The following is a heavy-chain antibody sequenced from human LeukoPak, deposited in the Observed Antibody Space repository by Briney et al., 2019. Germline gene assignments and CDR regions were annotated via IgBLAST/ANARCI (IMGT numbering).Heavy chain of an antibody. CDR3: ARDPRWPGVAGTDFDY. D-gene: IGHD6-19*01. V-gene: IGHV3-48*04. CDR2: ISSSSSTI. CDR1: GFTFSSYS. Sequence: GGSLRLSCAASGFTFSSYSMNWVRQAPGKGLEWVSYISSSSSTIYYADSVKGRFTISRDNAKNSLYLQMNSLRAEDTAVYYCARDPRWPGVAGTDFDYWGQGTLVTVSS. J-gene: IGHJ4*02.